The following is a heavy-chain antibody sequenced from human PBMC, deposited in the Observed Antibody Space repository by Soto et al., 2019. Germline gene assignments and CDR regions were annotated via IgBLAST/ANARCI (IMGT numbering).Heavy chain of an antibody. J-gene: IGHJ4*02. CDR3: AKDRFGIVGPVDY. CDR2: ISGSGGDT. V-gene: IGHV3-23*01. D-gene: IGHD1-26*01. CDR1: GLIFSDYA. Sequence: EVQLLESGGNLVQPGGSLRLSCAASGLIFSDYAMSWVRQAPGKGLECVACISGSGGDTFYADSVKGRFTISRDNSKNNLSLHMNSLRVDDTAVYFCAKDRFGIVGPVDYWGQGTLVTVSS.